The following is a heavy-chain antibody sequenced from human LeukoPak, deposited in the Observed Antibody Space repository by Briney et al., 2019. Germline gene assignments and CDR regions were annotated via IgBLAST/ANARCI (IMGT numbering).Heavy chain of an antibody. V-gene: IGHV1-46*01. CDR2: INPSGGST. CDR3: ARSIAAAGTWRNWFDP. Sequence: GASVKVSCKASGYTFTSYYMHWVRQAPGPGLEWMGIINPSGGSTNYAQKFQGRVTITADKSTSTAYMELSSLRSEDTAVYYCARSIAAAGTWRNWFDPWGQGTLVTVSS. D-gene: IGHD6-13*01. CDR1: GYTFTSYY. J-gene: IGHJ5*02.